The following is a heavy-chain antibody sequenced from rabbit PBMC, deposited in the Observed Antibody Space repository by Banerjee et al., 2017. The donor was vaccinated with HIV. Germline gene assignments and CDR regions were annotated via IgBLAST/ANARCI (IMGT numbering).Heavy chain of an antibody. CDR1: GFSFSSYYY. J-gene: IGHJ6*01. CDR2: IDTGSSGSA. D-gene: IGHD7-1*01. V-gene: IGHV1S40*01. Sequence: QSLEESGGDLVKPGASLTLTCTASGFSFSSYYYMCWVRQAPGKGLEWIGCIDTGSSGSAWYASWAKGRFTISKTSSTTVTLQMTSLTAADTATYFCARDTGYAGYGYFYYGMDLRGPGTLVTVS. CDR3: ARDTGYAGYGYFYYGMDL.